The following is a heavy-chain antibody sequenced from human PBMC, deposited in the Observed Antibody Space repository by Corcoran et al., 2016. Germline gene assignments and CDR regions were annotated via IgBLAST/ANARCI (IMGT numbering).Heavy chain of an antibody. CDR2: ISSSSSYI. CDR3: ARVGGSMVRGVQAGYYLDY. D-gene: IGHD3-10*01. J-gene: IGHJ4*02. CDR1: GFTFSSYS. Sequence: EVQLVESGGGLVKPGGSLRLSCAASGFTFSSYSMNWVRQAPGKGLEWVSSISSSSSYIYYADSVKGRFTISRDNAKNSLYLQMNSLRAEDTAVYYCARVGGSMVRGVQAGYYLDYWGQGTLVTVSS. V-gene: IGHV3-21*01.